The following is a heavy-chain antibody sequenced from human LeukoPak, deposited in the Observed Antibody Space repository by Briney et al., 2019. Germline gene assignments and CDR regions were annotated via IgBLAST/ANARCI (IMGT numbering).Heavy chain of an antibody. J-gene: IGHJ4*02. D-gene: IGHD6-13*01. CDR2: IYHSGST. CDR1: GYSISSGYY. V-gene: IGHV4-38-2*01. CDR3: ARGIAAAGTGY. Sequence: SETLSLTCAVSGYSISSGYYRGWIRQPPGKGLEWIGSIYHSGSTYYNPSLKSRVTISVDTSKNQFSLKLSSVTAADTAVYYCARGIAAAGTGYWGQGTLVTVSS.